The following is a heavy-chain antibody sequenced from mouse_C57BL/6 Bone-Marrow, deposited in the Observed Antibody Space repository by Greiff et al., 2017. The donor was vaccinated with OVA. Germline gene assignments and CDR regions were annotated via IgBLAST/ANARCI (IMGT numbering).Heavy chain of an antibody. J-gene: IGHJ1*03. D-gene: IGHD2-1*01. CDR1: GFSLSTFVMG. Sequence: QVTLKVSGPGILQPSQTLGRPCSFSGFSLSTFVMGVGWILQPSGKGLGWLEHIWWVVDRYYNPALKSRLTISKDTSKNQVFLKIANVDTADTATYYCARDYGNYWYFDVWGTGTTVTVSS. CDR2: IWWVVDR. CDR3: ARDYGNYWYFDV. V-gene: IGHV8-8*01.